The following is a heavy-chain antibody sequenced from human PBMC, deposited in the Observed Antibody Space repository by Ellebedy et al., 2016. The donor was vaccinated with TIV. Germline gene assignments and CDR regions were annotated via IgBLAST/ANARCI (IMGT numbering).Heavy chain of an antibody. D-gene: IGHD6-13*01. J-gene: IGHJ4*02. Sequence: SETLSLXXTVSGGSISGFYWSWLRQPAGKGLEWIGRVYSSGSTNYNPSLKSRVTMSVDTSKNHFSLNLTSVTAADTALYYRARGGSSSWYGVYWGQGILVTVSS. CDR3: ARGGSSSWYGVY. V-gene: IGHV4-4*07. CDR1: GGSISGFY. CDR2: VYSSGST.